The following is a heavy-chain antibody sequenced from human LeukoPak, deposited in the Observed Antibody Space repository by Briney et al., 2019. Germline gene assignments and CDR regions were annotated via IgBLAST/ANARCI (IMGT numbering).Heavy chain of an antibody. J-gene: IGHJ4*02. CDR1: GGSISSGDYC. CDR2: IYYSGST. Sequence: SQTLSLTCTVSGGSISSGDYCWSWIRQPPGKGLEWIGYIYYSGSTYYNPSLKSRVTISVDTSKNQFSLKLSSVTAADTAVYYCQLSGYDPYYFDYWGQGTLVTVSS. V-gene: IGHV4-30-4*01. D-gene: IGHD5-12*01. CDR3: QLSGYDPYYFDY.